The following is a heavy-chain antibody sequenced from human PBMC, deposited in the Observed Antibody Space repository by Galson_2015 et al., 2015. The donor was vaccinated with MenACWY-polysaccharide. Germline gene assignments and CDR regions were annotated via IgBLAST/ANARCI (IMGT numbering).Heavy chain of an antibody. CDR1: GYWFTGPS. CDR3: VRDEGRVHFKI. Sequence: SVKVSCKAHGYWFTGPSINWVRQAPGRGLEWMGWISTTTGTPTYAQDFTGRFVFSLDASVSTTYLQINSLEAGDTAVYFCVRDEGRVHFKIWDQGTLVTVSS. CDR2: ISTTTGTP. V-gene: IGHV7-4-1*02. D-gene: IGHD3-3*02. J-gene: IGHJ4*02.